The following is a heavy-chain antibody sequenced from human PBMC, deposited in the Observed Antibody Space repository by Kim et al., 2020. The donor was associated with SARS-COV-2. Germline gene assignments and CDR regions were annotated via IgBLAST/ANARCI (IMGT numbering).Heavy chain of an antibody. CDR3: AIVVVPAAMSDGDRYTEIHDY. V-gene: IGHV4-34*01. CDR1: GGSFSGYY. D-gene: IGHD2-2*01. Sequence: SETLSLTCAVYGGSFSGYYWSWIRQPPGKGLEWIGEINHSGSTNYNPSLKSRVTISVDTSKNQFSLKLSSVTAADTAVYYCAIVVVPAAMSDGDRYTEIHDYWGQGTLVTVSS. J-gene: IGHJ4*02. CDR2: INHSGST.